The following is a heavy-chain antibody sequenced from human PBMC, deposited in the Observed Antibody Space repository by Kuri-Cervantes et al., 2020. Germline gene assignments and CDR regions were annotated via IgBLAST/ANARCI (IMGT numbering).Heavy chain of an antibody. CDR3: ARDRFRYFDY. Sequence: GGSLRLSCVASGFTFSSYAMHWVRQAPGKGLEWVAVISYDGSNKYYADSVKGRFTISRDNSKNTLYLQMNSLRAEDTAVYYCARDRFRYFDYWGQGTLVTVSS. CDR2: ISYDGSNK. V-gene: IGHV3-30-3*01. CDR1: GFTFSSYA. J-gene: IGHJ4*02.